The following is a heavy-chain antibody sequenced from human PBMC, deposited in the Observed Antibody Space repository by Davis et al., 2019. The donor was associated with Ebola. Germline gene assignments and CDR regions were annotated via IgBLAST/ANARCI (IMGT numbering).Heavy chain of an antibody. Sequence: ASVKVSCKASGYTFTSYAMHWVRQAPGQRLEWMGWINAGNGNTKYSQKFQGRVTITRDTSTSTVYMELSSLRAEDTAVYYCARDRGRGNNWSYDFDFWGQGSLVTVSS. CDR3: ARDRGRGNNWSYDFDF. D-gene: IGHD1-1*01. CDR1: GYTFTSYA. CDR2: INAGNGNT. V-gene: IGHV1-3*01. J-gene: IGHJ4*02.